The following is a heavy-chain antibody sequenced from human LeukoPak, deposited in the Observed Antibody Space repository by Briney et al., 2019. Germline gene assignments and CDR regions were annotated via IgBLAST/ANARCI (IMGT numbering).Heavy chain of an antibody. CDR3: ARAREFSSSSGRAYYFDY. Sequence: SETLSLTRTVPGGSISSYFWIWIRQPPGKGLEWIGYIYYSGNTNSNPSLKRRVIISLDTSKNQFSLKLSSVTAADTAVYYCARAREFSSSSGRAYYFDYWGQGTLVTVSS. J-gene: IGHJ4*02. CDR2: IYYSGNT. CDR1: GGSISSYF. D-gene: IGHD6-6*01. V-gene: IGHV4-59*01.